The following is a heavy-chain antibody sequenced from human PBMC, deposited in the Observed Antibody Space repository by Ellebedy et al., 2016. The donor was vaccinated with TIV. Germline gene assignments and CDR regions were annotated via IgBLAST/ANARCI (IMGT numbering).Heavy chain of an antibody. CDR2: INPSGGST. CDR1: GYTFTSYG. J-gene: IGHJ4*02. Sequence: ASVKVSCXASGYTFTSYGISWVRQAPGQGLEWMGIINPSGGSTSYAQKFQGRVTMTRDTSTSTVYMELSSLRSEDTAVYYCAYSNDLTEDYYFDYWGQGTLVTVSS. D-gene: IGHD4-11*01. CDR3: AYSNDLTEDYYFDY. V-gene: IGHV1-46*01.